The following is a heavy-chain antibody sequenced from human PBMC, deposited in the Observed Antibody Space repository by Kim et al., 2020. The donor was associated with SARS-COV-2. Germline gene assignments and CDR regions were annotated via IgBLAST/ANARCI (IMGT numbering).Heavy chain of an antibody. D-gene: IGHD6-6*01. J-gene: IGHJ6*02. V-gene: IGHV6-1*01. CDR3: ASDYCEYSSMCYYYCGRDV. Sequence: SQTLSLTCAISGDSVSSNSAAWNWIRQSPSRGLEWLGRTYYRSKWYNDYAVSVKSRITINPDTSKNQFTLQLNSVTSEDTAVYYCASDYCEYSSMCYYYCGRDVWGQGTTLTVSS. CDR1: GDSVSSNSAA. CDR2: TYYRSKWYN.